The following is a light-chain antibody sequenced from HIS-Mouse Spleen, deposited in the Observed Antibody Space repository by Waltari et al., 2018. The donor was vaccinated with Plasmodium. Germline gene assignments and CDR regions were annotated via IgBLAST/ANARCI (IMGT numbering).Light chain of an antibody. J-gene: IGKJ2*01. V-gene: IGKV3-15*01. CDR1: QSVSSN. CDR3: QQYGSSPPYT. Sequence: EIVMTQSPATLSVSPGERATLSCRASQSVSSNLAWYQQKPGQAPRLLIYGASTRATGIPARFTLTISRLEPEDFAVYYCQQYGSSPPYTFGQGTKLEIK. CDR2: GAS.